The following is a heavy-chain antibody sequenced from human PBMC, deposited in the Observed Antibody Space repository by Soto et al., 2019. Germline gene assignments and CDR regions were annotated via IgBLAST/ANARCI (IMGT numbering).Heavy chain of an antibody. J-gene: IGHJ4*02. CDR1: GFTFSSYS. V-gene: IGHV3-48*02. CDR3: ARVSGGIVLMVYANNYYFDY. D-gene: IGHD2-8*01. CDR2: ISSSSSTI. Sequence: GGSLRLSCAASGFTFSSYSMNWVRQAPGKGLEWVSYISSSSSTIYYADPVKGRFTISRDNAKNSLYLQMNSLRDEDTAVYYCARVSGGIVLMVYANNYYFDYWGQGTLVTSPQ.